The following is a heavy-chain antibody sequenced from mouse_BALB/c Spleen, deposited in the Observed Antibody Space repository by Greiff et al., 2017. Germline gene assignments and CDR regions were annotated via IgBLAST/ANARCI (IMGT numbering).Heavy chain of an antibody. J-gene: IGHJ4*01. Sequence: EVQLVESGGGLVQPGGSRKLSCAASGFTFSSFGMHWVRQAPEKGLEWVAYISSGSSTNYYADTVKGRFTISRDNPKNTLFLQMTSLRSEDTAMYYCARADSPAGYWGQGTSVTVSS. V-gene: IGHV5-17*02. CDR2: ISSGSSTN. CDR1: GFTFSSFG. CDR3: ARADSPAGY.